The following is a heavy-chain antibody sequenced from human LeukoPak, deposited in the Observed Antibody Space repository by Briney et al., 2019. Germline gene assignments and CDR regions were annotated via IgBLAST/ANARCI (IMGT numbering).Heavy chain of an antibody. J-gene: IGHJ5*02. CDR1: GYAFTSNY. Sequence: GASVKVSCKAFGYAFTSNYMHWVRQAPGQGPEWMGVISPSGGSTTYAQKFQGRVTLTRDMSTSTDYLELSSLRSEDTAVYYCARVPGDYFNWFDRWGQGTLVTVSS. D-gene: IGHD4-17*01. CDR3: ARVPGDYFNWFDR. CDR2: ISPSGGST. V-gene: IGHV1-46*01.